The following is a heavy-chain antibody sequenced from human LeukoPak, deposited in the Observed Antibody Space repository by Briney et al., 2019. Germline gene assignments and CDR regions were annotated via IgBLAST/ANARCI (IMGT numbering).Heavy chain of an antibody. CDR3: ARWDYDFWSGDAFDI. J-gene: IGHJ3*02. CDR1: GGSISSYY. V-gene: IGHV4-59*01. Sequence: SETLSLTCTVSGGSISSYYWSWIRQPPGKGLEWIGYIYYSGSTNYNPSLKSRVTISVDTSKNQFSLKLSSVTAADTAVDYCARWDYDFWSGDAFDIWGQGTMVTVSS. D-gene: IGHD3-3*01. CDR2: IYYSGST.